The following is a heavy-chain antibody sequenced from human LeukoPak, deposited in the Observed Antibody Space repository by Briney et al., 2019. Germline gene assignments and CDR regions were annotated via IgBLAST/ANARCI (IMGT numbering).Heavy chain of an antibody. CDR2: ISIGSGTTT. CDR3: ARDYNYGLDY. CDR1: GFTFSSYS. Sequence: PGVSLRLSCAASGFTFSSYSMNWLRQAPGKGPEWRSYISIGSGTTTHYADSVKGRFTISRDNAQNSLYLQMNSLRADDTAVYYCARDYNYGLDYWGQGTLVSVSS. J-gene: IGHJ4*02. V-gene: IGHV3-48*01. D-gene: IGHD5-18*01.